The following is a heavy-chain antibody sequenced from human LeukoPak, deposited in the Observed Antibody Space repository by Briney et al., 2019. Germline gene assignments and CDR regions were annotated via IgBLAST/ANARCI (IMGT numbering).Heavy chain of an antibody. CDR3: ATRTTGY. CDR2: IIPILGIA. CDR1: GYSFNSYG. V-gene: IGHV1-69*04. Sequence: ASVKVSCKASGYSFNSYGISWVRQAPGQGLEWMGRIIPILGIANYAQKFQGRVTITADKSTSTAYMELSSLRSEDTAAYYCATRTTGYWGQGTLVTVSS. D-gene: IGHD4-17*01. J-gene: IGHJ4*02.